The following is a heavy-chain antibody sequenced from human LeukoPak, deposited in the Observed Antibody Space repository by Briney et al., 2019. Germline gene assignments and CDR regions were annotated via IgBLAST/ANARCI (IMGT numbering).Heavy chain of an antibody. V-gene: IGHV3-66*01. CDR2: LYSGGST. CDR1: GFSVRNNY. D-gene: IGHD2-2*02. J-gene: IGHJ4*02. Sequence: GGSLRLSCAASGFSVRNNYMSWVRQAPGKGLEWVSVLYSGGSTYYADSVKGRFTISRDNSRNTLYLQMNSLRAEDTAVYYCVTRYSPQDLDYWGQGTLVTVSS. CDR3: VTRYSPQDLDY.